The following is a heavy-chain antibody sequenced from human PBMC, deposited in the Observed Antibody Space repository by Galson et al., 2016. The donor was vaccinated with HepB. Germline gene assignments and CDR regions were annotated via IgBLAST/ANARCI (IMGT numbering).Heavy chain of an antibody. CDR2: ISASSSYI. J-gene: IGHJ4*02. V-gene: IGHV3-21*01. Sequence: SMRLSCAASGFTSTSYTMNWVRQAPGKGLEWVSSISASSSYISYADSVKGRFTISRDNAKNPLYLQMTSLRAEDTAVYYCARAGVGPIGVWGQGTLVTVSS. D-gene: IGHD3-3*01. CDR1: GFTSTSYT. CDR3: ARAGVGPIGV.